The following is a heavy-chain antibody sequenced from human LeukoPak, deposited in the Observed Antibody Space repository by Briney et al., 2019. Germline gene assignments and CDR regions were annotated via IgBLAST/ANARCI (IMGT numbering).Heavy chain of an antibody. D-gene: IGHD6-19*01. CDR3: ARSPRLYSSGWTTFDY. V-gene: IGHV5-51*01. CDR1: GYSFTSYW. J-gene: IGHJ4*02. CDR2: IYPGDSDT. Sequence: GESLKISCKGSGYSFTSYWIGWVRQMPGKGLEWMGIIYPGDSDTRYSPSFQGQVTISADKSISTAYLQWSSLKASDTAMYYCARSPRLYSSGWTTFDYWGQGTLVTVSS.